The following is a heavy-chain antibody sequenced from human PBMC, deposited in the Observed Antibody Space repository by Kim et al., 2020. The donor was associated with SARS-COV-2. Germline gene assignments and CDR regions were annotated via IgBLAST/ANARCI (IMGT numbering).Heavy chain of an antibody. CDR2: INPSGGST. D-gene: IGHD3-16*01. J-gene: IGHJ3*02. Sequence: ASVKVSCKASGYTFTSYYMHWVRQAPGQGLEWMGIINPSGGSTSYAQKFQGRVTMTRDTSTSTVYMELSSLRSEDTAVYYCASFGALGGGAFDIWGQGTMVTVSS. CDR1: GYTFTSYY. V-gene: IGHV1-46*01. CDR3: ASFGALGGGAFDI.